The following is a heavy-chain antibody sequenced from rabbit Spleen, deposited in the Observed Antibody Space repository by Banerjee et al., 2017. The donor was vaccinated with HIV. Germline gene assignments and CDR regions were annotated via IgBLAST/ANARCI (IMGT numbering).Heavy chain of an antibody. CDR1: GFSFSSSYY. Sequence: QSLEESGGDLVKPEGSLTLTCTASGFSFSSSYYMCWVRQAPGKGLECIACIYADRSGSTYYANWAKGRFTISRTSSTTVTLEMTSLTAADTATYFCARDLVAVIGWNFGLWGQGTLVTVS. CDR3: ARDLVAVIGWNFGL. J-gene: IGHJ3*01. D-gene: IGHD1-1*01. CDR2: IYADRSGST. V-gene: IGHV1S40*01.